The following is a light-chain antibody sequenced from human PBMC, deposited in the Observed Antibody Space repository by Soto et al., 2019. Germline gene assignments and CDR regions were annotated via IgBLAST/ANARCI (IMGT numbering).Light chain of an antibody. V-gene: IGKV3-20*01. J-gene: IGKJ4*01. CDR1: QSVTINY. CDR2: GAS. Sequence: ELVFTQSPGTLSFSPGERATLSCRASQSVTINYLAWYQQKPGQAPRLLIYGASTRATGIPDRFSGSGSGTDFTLTISRLEPEDFAMYYCQQYGTSPLTFGGGTKVDIK. CDR3: QQYGTSPLT.